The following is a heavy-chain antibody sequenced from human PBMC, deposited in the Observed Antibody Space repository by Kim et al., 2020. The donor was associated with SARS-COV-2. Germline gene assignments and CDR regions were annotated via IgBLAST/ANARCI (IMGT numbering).Heavy chain of an antibody. CDR3: ARAAAGRKGAFDI. Sequence: YTPSLKSRVTISVDTSKNQFSLKLSSVTAADTAVYYCARAAAGRKGAFDIWGQGTMVTVSS. J-gene: IGHJ3*02. V-gene: IGHV4-59*01. D-gene: IGHD6-13*01.